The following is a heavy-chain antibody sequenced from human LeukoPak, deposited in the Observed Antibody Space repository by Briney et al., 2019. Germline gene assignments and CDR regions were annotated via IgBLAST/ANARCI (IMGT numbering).Heavy chain of an antibody. CDR1: GVSISRYY. D-gene: IGHD1-26*01. J-gene: IGHJ5*02. CDR3: ARGMGGTWFDP. V-gene: IGHV4-59*01. Sequence: PSETLSLICTVSGVSISRYYWSWIRQSPGKGLEWIAYLYYSGSTNYNPSLQSRVTISGDTSNNQVSLKLTSVTAADTAVYYCARGMGGTWFDPWGQGTLVTVSS. CDR2: LYYSGST.